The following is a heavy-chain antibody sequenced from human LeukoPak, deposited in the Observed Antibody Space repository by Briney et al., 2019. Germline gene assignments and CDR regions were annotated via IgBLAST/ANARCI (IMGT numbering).Heavy chain of an antibody. CDR1: GGSFSSYY. J-gene: IGHJ4*02. V-gene: IGHV4-59*01. D-gene: IGHD6-19*01. Sequence: SETLSLTCTVSGGSFSSYYWSWIRQPPGKGLEWIGYIYYSGSTDYNPSLKSRVTISVETSKNQFSLNLSSVTAADAAVYYCARGRLARSPYFDYWGQGTLVTVSS. CDR3: ARGRLARSPYFDY. CDR2: IYYSGST.